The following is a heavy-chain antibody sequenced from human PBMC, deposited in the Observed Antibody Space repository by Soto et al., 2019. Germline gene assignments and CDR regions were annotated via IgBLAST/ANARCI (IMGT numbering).Heavy chain of an antibody. J-gene: IGHJ6*02. Sequence: QVQLQESGPGLLKPPETLSLSCNVSGGSISSDDFFWGWVRQHPARALEWIGYIYHSGTTYSNPSLQSRITISVDTSKNQFSLKLRSVTAADTAVYFCARDEDHGSGLSGGMDVWGQGTAVTVS. V-gene: IGHV4-31*03. CDR3: ARDEDHGSGLSGGMDV. CDR2: IYHSGTT. CDR1: GGSISSDDFF. D-gene: IGHD3-10*01.